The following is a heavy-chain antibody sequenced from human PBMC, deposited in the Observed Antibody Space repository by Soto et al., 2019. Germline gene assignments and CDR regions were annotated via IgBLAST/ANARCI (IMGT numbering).Heavy chain of an antibody. CDR3: ATRNRCGELDYDY. CDR1: GYTLTELS. J-gene: IGHJ4*02. CDR2: FDPEDVET. D-gene: IGHD3-10*01. Sequence: ASVKVSCKVSGYTLTELSMHWVRQALGTGLEWMGGFDPEDVETIYAQKFQGRVTMTEDTSTATAYMERSSLRSEDTAVYSFATRNRCGELDYDYCGQGTLVTVSS. V-gene: IGHV1-24*01.